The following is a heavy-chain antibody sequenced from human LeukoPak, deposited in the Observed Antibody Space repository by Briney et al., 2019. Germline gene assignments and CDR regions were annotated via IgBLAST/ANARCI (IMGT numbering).Heavy chain of an antibody. CDR1: GFTFTSSA. V-gene: IGHV1-58*01. D-gene: IGHD6-6*01. Sequence: SVKVSCKASGFTFTSSAVQWVRQARGQRLEWIGWIVVGSGNTNYAQKFQERVTITRDMSTSTAYLELSSLRSEDTAGYYCAAQLGLSGAHYWRQGTLVTVSS. CDR3: AAQLGLSGAHY. CDR2: IVVGSGNT. J-gene: IGHJ4*02.